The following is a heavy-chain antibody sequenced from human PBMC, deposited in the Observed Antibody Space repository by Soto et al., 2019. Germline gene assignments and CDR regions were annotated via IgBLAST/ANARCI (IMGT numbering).Heavy chain of an antibody. CDR1: RFTFSGSA. V-gene: IGHV3-73*01. D-gene: IGHD6-13*01. CDR2: IRSKANSYAT. J-gene: IGHJ6*02. Sequence: PGRSLRLSCAASRFTFSGSAMHWVRQASGKGLEWVGRIRSKANSYATAYAASVKGRFTISRDDSKNTAYLQMNSLKTEDTAVYYCTSHRDSRSGDYYGMDVWGQGTTVTVSS. CDR3: TSHRDSRSGDYYGMDV.